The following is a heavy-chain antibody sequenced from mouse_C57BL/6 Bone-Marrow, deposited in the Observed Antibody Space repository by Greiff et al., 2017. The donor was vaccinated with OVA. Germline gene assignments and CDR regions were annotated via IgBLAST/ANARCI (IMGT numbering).Heavy chain of an antibody. V-gene: IGHV5-4*03. J-gene: IGHJ2*01. Sequence: EVMLVESGGGLVKPGGSLKLSCAASGFTFSSYAMSWVRQTPEKRLEWVATISDGGSYTYYPDNVKGRFTISRDNAKNNLYLQMSHLKSEDTAMYYCARIESYYYFDYWGQGTTLTVAS. CDR2: ISDGGSYT. CDR1: GFTFSSYA. D-gene: IGHD2-12*01. CDR3: ARIESYYYFDY.